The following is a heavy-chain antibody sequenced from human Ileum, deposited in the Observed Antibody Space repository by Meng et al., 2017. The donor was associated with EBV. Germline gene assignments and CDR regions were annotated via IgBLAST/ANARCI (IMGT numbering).Heavy chain of an antibody. V-gene: IGHV4-30-4*01. CDR3: ARGGDTSGYSLDY. J-gene: IGHJ4*02. D-gene: IGHD3-22*01. Sequence: QGRLQESGPGLVKPSQTLSLTRAVSGGSISSGGYYWSWIRQPPGKGLEWIGYIYKSGSTYYNPSLTSRVTISVDTSKNQFFLKLGSVTAADTGVYYCARGGDTSGYSLDYWGQGILVTVSS. CDR1: GGSISSGGYY. CDR2: IYKSGST.